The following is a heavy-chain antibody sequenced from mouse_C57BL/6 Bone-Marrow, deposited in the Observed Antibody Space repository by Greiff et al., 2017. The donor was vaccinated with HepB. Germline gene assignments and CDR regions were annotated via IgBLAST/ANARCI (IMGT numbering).Heavy chain of an antibody. CDR3: AKITTVVARYFDY. J-gene: IGHJ2*01. D-gene: IGHD1-1*01. CDR2: INPNNGGT. CDR1: GYTFTDYN. V-gene: IGHV1-22*01. Sequence: EVQLQQSGPELVKPGASVKMSCKASGYTFTDYNMHWVKQSHGKSLEWIGYINPNNGGTSYNQKFKGKATLTVNKSSSTAYMELRSLTSEDSAVYYCAKITTVVARYFDYWGQGTTLTVSS.